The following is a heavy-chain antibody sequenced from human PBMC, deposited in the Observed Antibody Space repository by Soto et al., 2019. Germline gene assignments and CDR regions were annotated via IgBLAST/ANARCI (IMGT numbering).Heavy chain of an antibody. CDR3: SRVSTEYDILTGYFDY. CDR1: GGSISSYY. CDR2: IYYSGST. V-gene: IGHV4-59*01. Sequence: QVQLQESGPGLVKPSETLSLTCTVSGGSISSYYWSWIRQPPGKGLEWIGYIYYSGSTNYNPSLKSRVTISVDTSKYQFSLKLSSVTAADTAVYYCSRVSTEYDILTGYFDYWGQGTLVTVSS. J-gene: IGHJ4*02. D-gene: IGHD3-9*01.